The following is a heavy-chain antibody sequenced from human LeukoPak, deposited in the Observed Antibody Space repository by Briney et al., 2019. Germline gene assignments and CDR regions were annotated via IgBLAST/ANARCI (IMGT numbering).Heavy chain of an antibody. CDR2: ISRSSSYI. CDR3: ARTRDGSWAFDI. Sequence: PGGSLRLSCAASGFTFDDYAMHWVRQAPGKGLEWVSGISRSSSYIYYADSMKGRFTISRDNANNSLYLQMNSLRAEDTAVYYCARTRDGSWAFDIWGQGTMVTVSS. D-gene: IGHD5-24*01. V-gene: IGHV3-21*01. CDR1: GFTFDDYA. J-gene: IGHJ3*02.